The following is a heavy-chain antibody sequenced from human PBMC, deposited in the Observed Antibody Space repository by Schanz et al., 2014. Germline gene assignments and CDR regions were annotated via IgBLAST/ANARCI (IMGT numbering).Heavy chain of an antibody. Sequence: EVQLVESGGGLVQPGGSLRLSCAASGFAVDNYYMSCVRQAPGRGLEWVSAISGSGGSTYYADSVKGRFTISRDNAKNSLYLQLNSLRADDTAVYYCAKIERNEDWGQGTLVTVSS. CDR2: ISGSGGST. CDR1: GFAVDNYY. CDR3: AKIERNED. V-gene: IGHV3-23*04. D-gene: IGHD1-1*01. J-gene: IGHJ4*02.